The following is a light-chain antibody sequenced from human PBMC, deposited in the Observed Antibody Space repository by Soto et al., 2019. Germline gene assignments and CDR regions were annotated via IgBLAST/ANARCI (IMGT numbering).Light chain of an antibody. CDR2: AGS. J-gene: IGKJ1*01. V-gene: IGKV3D-15*01. CDR3: QQYSNWPWT. CDR1: QSISIN. Sequence: LSLSAGYRLTLSCRASQSISINLAWYQHKPGQAPRLLIHAGSTRATGIPARISGSGSGTEFTLTISSLQSEDFAVYYCQQYSNWPWTFGQGTKVDIK.